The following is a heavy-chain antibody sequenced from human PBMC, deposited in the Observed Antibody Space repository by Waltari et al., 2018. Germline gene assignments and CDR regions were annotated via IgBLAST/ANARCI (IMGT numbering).Heavy chain of an antibody. V-gene: IGHV4-34*01. Sequence: QVQLQQWGAGLLKPSETLSLTCAVHGGSFSGYYWSWIRQPPGKGLEWIGEINHSGSTNYNPSLKSRVTISVDTSKNQFSLKLSSVTAADTAVYYCARAYTRRELLVGYYFDYWGQGTLVTVSS. CDR2: INHSGST. J-gene: IGHJ4*02. CDR3: ARAYTRRELLVGYYFDY. D-gene: IGHD1-26*01. CDR1: GGSFSGYY.